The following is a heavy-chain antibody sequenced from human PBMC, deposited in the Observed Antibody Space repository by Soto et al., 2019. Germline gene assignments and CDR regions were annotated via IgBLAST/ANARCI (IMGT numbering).Heavy chain of an antibody. CDR1: GFTFSSYG. CDR3: ARGFRYCSGGSCYSGYYYYGMDV. Sequence: GSLRLSCAASGFTFSSYGMHWVRQAPGKGLEWVAVIWYDGSNKYYADSVKGRFTISRDNSKNTLYLQMNSLRAEDTAVYYCARGFRYCSGGSCYSGYYYYGMDVWGQGTTVTVSS. J-gene: IGHJ6*02. V-gene: IGHV3-33*01. D-gene: IGHD2-15*01. CDR2: IWYDGSNK.